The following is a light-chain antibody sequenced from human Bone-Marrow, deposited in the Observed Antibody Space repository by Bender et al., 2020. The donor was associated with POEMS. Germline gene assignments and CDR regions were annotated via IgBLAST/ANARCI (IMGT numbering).Light chain of an antibody. CDR2: EDT. CDR3: CSYAGSRTVI. CDR1: SSDVGSYGL. V-gene: IGLV2-23*01. J-gene: IGLJ2*01. Sequence: QSALTQPASVSGSPGQSITVSCTGASSDVGSYGLVSWYQRHPGKAPKVLISEDTKRPSGVSNRFSGSKSGNTASLTISGLQAEDEADYYCCSYAGSRTVIFGGGTKLTVL.